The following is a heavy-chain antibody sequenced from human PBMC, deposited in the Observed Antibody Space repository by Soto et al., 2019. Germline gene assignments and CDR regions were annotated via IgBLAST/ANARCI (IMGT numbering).Heavy chain of an antibody. CDR2: ISSSSSYI. D-gene: IGHD3-10*02. V-gene: IGHV3-21*01. Sequence: GGSLRLSCAASGFTFSSYSMNWVRQAPGKGLEWVSSISSSSSYIYYADSVKGRFTISRDNAKNSLYLQMNSLRAEDTAVYYCARDMLSGNEDFDYWGQGTLVTVSS. J-gene: IGHJ4*02. CDR3: ARDMLSGNEDFDY. CDR1: GFTFSSYS.